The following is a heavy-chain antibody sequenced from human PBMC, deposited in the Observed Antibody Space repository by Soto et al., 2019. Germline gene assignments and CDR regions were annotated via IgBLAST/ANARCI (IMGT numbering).Heavy chain of an antibody. CDR3: ARDGREASGMDV. CDR1: GGSISSHY. CDR2: IYYRGST. D-gene: IGHD1-26*01. J-gene: IGHJ6*01. V-gene: IGHV4-59*11. Sequence: AETLSLTCTVSGGSISSHYWSWVRQAPGKGLEWIGHIYYRGSTNYNPSLGRRSTISVEASKNQFSLKLNSVTTADTAVYYCARDGREASGMDVWGQGAKVT.